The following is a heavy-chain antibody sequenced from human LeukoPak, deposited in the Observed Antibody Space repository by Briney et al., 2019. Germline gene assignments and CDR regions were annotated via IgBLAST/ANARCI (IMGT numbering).Heavy chain of an antibody. CDR2: IYSGGST. V-gene: IGHV3-66*01. CDR3: ARGPYTYSSATPI. CDR1: GFTVSSNY. J-gene: IGHJ4*02. D-gene: IGHD6-19*01. Sequence: PGGSLRLSCAASGFTVSSNYMSWVRQAPGKGLEWVSVIYSGGSTYYADSVKGRFTISRDNSKNTLYLQMNSLRAEDTAVYYCARGPYTYSSATPIWGQGTLVTVSS.